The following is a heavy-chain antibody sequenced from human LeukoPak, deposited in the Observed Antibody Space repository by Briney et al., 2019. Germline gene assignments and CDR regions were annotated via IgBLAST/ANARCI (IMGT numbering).Heavy chain of an antibody. Sequence: PGGSLRLSCEASGFSFSNYNMDWVRQTPGKGLEWISSITTSSSYTFYADSVKGRFTISRDNAKNSLYLQMNSLRAEDTAVYYCARSNSSSFPNDYWGQGTLVTVSS. CDR3: ARSNSSSFPNDY. CDR2: ITTSSSYT. V-gene: IGHV3-21*01. CDR1: GFSFSNYN. J-gene: IGHJ4*02. D-gene: IGHD6-6*01.